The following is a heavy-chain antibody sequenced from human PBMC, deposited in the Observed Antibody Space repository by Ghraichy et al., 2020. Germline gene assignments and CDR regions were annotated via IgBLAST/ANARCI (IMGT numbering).Heavy chain of an antibody. CDR3: ARDGGYFLAFDY. V-gene: IGHV4-31*03. CDR2: IFNSGIT. Sequence: SETLSLTCSVSGDSVSSGGYYWTWIRQNPGKGLEWIGFIFNSGITYYNPSLKSRASISADTSKNQFSLKLDSVTAADTAVYYCARDGGYFLAFDYWGQGTPCTVSS. D-gene: IGHD3-22*01. J-gene: IGHJ4*02. CDR1: GDSVSSGGYY.